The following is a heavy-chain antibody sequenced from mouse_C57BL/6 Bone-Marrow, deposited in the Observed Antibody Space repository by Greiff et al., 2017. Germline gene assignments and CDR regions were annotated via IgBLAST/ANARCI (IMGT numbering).Heavy chain of an antibody. J-gene: IGHJ3*01. V-gene: IGHV1-81*01. D-gene: IGHD1-1*01. Sequence: VQLQQSGAELARPGASVKLSCKASGYTFTSYGISWVKQRTGQGLEWIGEIYPRSGNTYYNEKFKGKATLTSDKSSSTAYMELRSLTSEDSAVYFCARSNYYGSSYTYWGQGTLVTVSA. CDR1: GYTFTSYG. CDR2: IYPRSGNT. CDR3: ARSNYYGSSYTY.